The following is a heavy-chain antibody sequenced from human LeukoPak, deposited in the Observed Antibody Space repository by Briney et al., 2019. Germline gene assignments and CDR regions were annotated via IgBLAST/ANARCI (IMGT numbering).Heavy chain of an antibody. CDR2: IYTSGST. CDR3: ARSTALYDSSGFTWFDP. V-gene: IGHV4-4*07. J-gene: IGHJ5*02. Sequence: SETLSLTCTVSGGSISSYYWSWIRQPAGKGLEWIGRIYTSGSTNYNPSLKSRVTMSVDTSKNQFSLKLSSVTAADTAVYYCARSTALYDSSGFTWFDPWGQGTLVTVSS. CDR1: GGSISSYY. D-gene: IGHD3-22*01.